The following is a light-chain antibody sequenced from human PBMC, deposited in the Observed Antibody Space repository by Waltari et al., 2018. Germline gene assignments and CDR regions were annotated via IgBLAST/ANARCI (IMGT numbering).Light chain of an antibody. J-gene: IGKJ4*01. V-gene: IGKV3-15*01. Sequence: EVVITQSPATLSVSPGETATLSCRASQSVRSNLAWYQQKAGQAPRLLIYGASTRATAIPARFSGSGSGTEFTLTISSLQSEDVALYFCQQYNNWPPLTFGGGTKVEIK. CDR1: QSVRSN. CDR2: GAS. CDR3: QQYNNWPPLT.